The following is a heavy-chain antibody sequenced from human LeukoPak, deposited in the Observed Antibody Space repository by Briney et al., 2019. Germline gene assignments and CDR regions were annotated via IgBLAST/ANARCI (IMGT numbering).Heavy chain of an antibody. V-gene: IGHV4-34*01. CDR3: ARGNRRLGYYGSGSRLPFDY. CDR1: GFTFSSYG. D-gene: IGHD3-10*01. J-gene: IGHJ4*02. Sequence: GSLRLSCAASGFTFSSYGMHWIRQPPGKGLEWIGEFNHIGDTNYNPSLKSRVTISADTSKNQFSLKLSSVTAADTAVYYCARGNRRLGYYGSGSRLPFDYWGQGTLVTVSS. CDR2: FNHIGDT.